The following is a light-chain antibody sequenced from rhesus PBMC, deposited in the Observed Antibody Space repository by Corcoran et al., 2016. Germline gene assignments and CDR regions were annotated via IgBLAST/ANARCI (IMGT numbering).Light chain of an antibody. J-gene: IGKJ2*01. V-gene: IGKV1-43*02. CDR3: LQYNSDPFS. CDR1: QGISTY. Sequence: DIQMTQSTSSLSASVGDRVTITCRASQGISTYLNWYQQKPGKAPNRLIYAAYSLESGVPSRFSGSGSGRDFTLTISSLQPEDFATYYGLQYNSDPFSFGQGTKVEIK. CDR2: AAY.